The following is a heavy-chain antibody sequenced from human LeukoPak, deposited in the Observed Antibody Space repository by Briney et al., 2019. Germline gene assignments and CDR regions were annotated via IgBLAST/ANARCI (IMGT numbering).Heavy chain of an antibody. Sequence: GASVKVSCKASGYTFTTHYMHWVRQAPGQGLEWMGVIDPSGLWSSSAQKFQGRVTMTRDTSTSTVYMELSSLRSGDTAVYYCARFAVHRRLAVAGQFGLDYWGQGTLVTVSS. V-gene: IGHV1-46*01. J-gene: IGHJ4*02. CDR1: GYTFTTHY. D-gene: IGHD6-19*01. CDR3: ARFAVHRRLAVAGQFGLDY. CDR2: IDPSGLWS.